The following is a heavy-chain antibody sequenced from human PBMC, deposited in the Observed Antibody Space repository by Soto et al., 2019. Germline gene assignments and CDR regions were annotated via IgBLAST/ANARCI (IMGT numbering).Heavy chain of an antibody. CDR3: ARDGDPQSAFWSGPLGGGRFDP. V-gene: IGHV1-69*12. J-gene: IGHJ5*02. CDR2: IVPMFGTA. CDR1: GGTFGSSA. D-gene: IGHD3-3*01. Sequence: QVQLVQSGAEVKKPGSSVNVSCKTSGGTFGSSAVTWVRQAPGQGLEWLGGIVPMFGTANYAQKFQGRVTITADESTITAYMDLNSLKTDDTAVYYCARDGDPQSAFWSGPLGGGRFDPWGQGTLVTVSS.